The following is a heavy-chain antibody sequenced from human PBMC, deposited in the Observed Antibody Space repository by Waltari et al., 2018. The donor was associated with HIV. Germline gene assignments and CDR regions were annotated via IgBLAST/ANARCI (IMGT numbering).Heavy chain of an antibody. Sequence: EVQLVESGGGLVQPGGSLRLSCAVSGFNVSANYMSWVRQAPGKGLEWGSLMYTGGTTYYADSVKGRVTISRDNSKNTVFLQMNNLRAEDTAVYYCATDDFLTYWGQGTLVTVSS. V-gene: IGHV3-66*01. CDR1: GFNVSANY. CDR3: ATDDFLTY. CDR2: MYTGGTT. J-gene: IGHJ4*02. D-gene: IGHD1-1*01.